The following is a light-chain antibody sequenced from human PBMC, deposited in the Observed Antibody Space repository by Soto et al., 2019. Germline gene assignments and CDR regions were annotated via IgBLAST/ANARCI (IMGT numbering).Light chain of an antibody. CDR1: SNDVGGYNY. V-gene: IGLV2-14*01. J-gene: IGLJ2*01. Sequence: QSALTQPASVSGSPGQSITISCTGTSNDVGGYNYVSWYQQHPGKAPKLMIYEVSNRPSGVSNRFSGSKSGNTASLTISGLQAEDEANYYCSSYTSTITLVVFGGGTKLTV. CDR2: EVS. CDR3: SSYTSTITLVV.